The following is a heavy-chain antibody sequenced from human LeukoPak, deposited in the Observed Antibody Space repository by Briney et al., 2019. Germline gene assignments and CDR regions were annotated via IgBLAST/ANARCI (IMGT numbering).Heavy chain of an antibody. J-gene: IGHJ4*02. CDR2: IYYSGST. CDR1: GGSISSSGYY. CDR3: ARHSGVYYDFWSGYYTVDY. V-gene: IGHV4-39*01. Sequence: SETLSLTCTVSGGSISSSGYYWGWIRQPPGKGLEWIGSIYYSGSTYYNPSLKSRVTISVDTSKNQFSLKLSSVTAADTAVYYCARHSGVYYDFWSGYYTVDYWGQGTLVTVSS. D-gene: IGHD3-3*01.